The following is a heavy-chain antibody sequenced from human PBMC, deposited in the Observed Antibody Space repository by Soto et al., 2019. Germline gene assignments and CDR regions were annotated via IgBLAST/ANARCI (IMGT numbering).Heavy chain of an antibody. CDR3: ASQGWYCSGGSCYRNLDY. CDR1: GGSISSSSYY. CDR2: IYYSGST. Sequence: SETLSLTCTVSGGSISSSSYYWGWIRQPPGKGLEWIGSIYYSGSTYYNPSLKSRVTISVDTSKNQFSLKLSSVTAADTAVYYCASQGWYCSGGSCYRNLDYWGKGTLVTVSS. V-gene: IGHV4-39*01. J-gene: IGHJ4*02. D-gene: IGHD2-15*01.